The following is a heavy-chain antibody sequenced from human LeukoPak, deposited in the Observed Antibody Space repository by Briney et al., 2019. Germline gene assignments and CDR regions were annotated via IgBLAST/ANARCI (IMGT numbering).Heavy chain of an antibody. D-gene: IGHD3-22*01. CDR3: ARVTYHYDSSGYYYLQSGAFDI. J-gene: IGHJ3*02. V-gene: IGHV4-38-2*02. Sequence: SETLSLTCTVSGYSISSGYYWGWIRQPPGKGLEWIGTIYHSGSTYYNPSLKSRVTISLDTSKNQFSLKLSSVTAADTAVYYRARVTYHYDSSGYYYLQSGAFDIWGQGTMVTVSS. CDR2: IYHSGST. CDR1: GYSISSGYY.